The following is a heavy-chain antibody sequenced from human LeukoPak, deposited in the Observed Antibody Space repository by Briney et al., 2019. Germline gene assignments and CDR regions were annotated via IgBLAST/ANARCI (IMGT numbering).Heavy chain of an antibody. CDR3: LRDRRGSPRFDY. V-gene: IGHV3-7*01. CDR2: IKYDGSDK. CDR1: GFTFSTYW. D-gene: IGHD1-1*01. J-gene: IGHJ4*02. Sequence: GGSLRLSCAASGFTFSTYWMTWARQAPGKGLEWVANIKYDGSDKNYVDSVKGRFTISRDNAKNSLFLQMNSLRAEDTAVYYCLRDRRGSPRFDYWGQGTLVTVSS.